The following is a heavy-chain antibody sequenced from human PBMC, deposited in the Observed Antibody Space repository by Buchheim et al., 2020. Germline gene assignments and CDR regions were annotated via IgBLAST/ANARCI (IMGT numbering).Heavy chain of an antibody. CDR1: GGSISSYY. Sequence: QVQLQESGPGLVKPSETLSLTCTVSGGSISSYYWSWIRQPPGKGLEWIGYIYYSGSTNYNPSLKSRVTISVDTSKNQFSLKLSSVTAADTAVYYCARTVMTTVTTRYYYYGMDVWGQGTT. V-gene: IGHV4-59*01. CDR3: ARTVMTTVTTRYYYYGMDV. CDR2: IYYSGST. D-gene: IGHD4-11*01. J-gene: IGHJ6*02.